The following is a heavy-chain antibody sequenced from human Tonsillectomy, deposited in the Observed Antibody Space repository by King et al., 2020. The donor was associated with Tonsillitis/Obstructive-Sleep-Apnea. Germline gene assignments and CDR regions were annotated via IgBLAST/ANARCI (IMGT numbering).Heavy chain of an antibody. J-gene: IGHJ4*02. CDR3: TRRGTTATTDY. Sequence: QLQESGPGLVKPSETLSLTCTVSGGSISSNSYYWGWIRQPPGKGLEWIGSVYYSGSTYYNPSLKSRVTISVDTSKNQFSLKLSPVTAADSAVYYCTRRGTTATTDYWGQGTLVTVSS. CDR2: VYYSGST. CDR1: GGSISSNSYY. D-gene: IGHD1-1*01. V-gene: IGHV4-39*01.